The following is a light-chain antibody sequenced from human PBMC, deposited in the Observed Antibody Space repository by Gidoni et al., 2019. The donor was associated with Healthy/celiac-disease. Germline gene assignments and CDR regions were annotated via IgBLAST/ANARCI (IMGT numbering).Light chain of an antibody. V-gene: IGLV2-14*01. J-gene: IGLJ1*01. CDR3: SSYTSSSTRV. CDR1: SSDVGGYNY. Sequence: QSALTQPASVSGSPGQSITISCTGTSSDVGGYNYVSWYQQHPGKAPKLMIYEVINRPSGVSTRFSGSKSGNTASLTISGLQAEDEADYYCSSYTSSSTRVFGTGTKVTVL. CDR2: EVI.